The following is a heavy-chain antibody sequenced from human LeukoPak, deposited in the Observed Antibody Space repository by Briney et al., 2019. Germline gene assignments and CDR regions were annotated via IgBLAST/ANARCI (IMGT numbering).Heavy chain of an antibody. D-gene: IGHD3/OR15-3a*01. CDR3: AKDNFGTIDY. V-gene: IGHV3-48*03. CDR2: ISSSGSTI. J-gene: IGHJ4*02. Sequence: GGSLRLSCAASGFTFSNYEMNWVRQAPGKGLEWVSYISSSGSTIYYGDSVKGRFTISRDNSKNSLYLQMNSLRTDDTALYYCAKDNFGTIDYWGQGTLVTVSS. CDR1: GFTFSNYE.